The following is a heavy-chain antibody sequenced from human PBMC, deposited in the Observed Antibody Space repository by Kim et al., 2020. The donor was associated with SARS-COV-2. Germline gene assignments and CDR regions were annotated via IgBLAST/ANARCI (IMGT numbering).Heavy chain of an antibody. CDR1: GFTFNNFG. CDR2: ISHDESYI. J-gene: IGHJ3*02. V-gene: IGHV3-30*18. CDR3: GKDPGRALACPCYGFDI. D-gene: IGHD3-3*02. Sequence: GGSLRLSCAASGFTFNNFGMFWVRQAPGKGPEWVALISHDESYIYYGDSVKGRFTVSRDNPRNTLYLQMNSLREDDTAVYYCGKDPGRALACPCYGFDIWGQGTMVTVSS.